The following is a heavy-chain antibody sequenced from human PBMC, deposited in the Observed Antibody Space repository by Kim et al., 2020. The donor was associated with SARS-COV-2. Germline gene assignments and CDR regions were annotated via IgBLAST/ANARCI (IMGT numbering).Heavy chain of an antibody. CDR3: TRGGYSNFDF. Sequence: KNEVGSLKGRLTNSRDNPKNPMYMQMTSLRVEDTAVYYCTRGGYSNFDFWGQGTLVTVSS. CDR2: K. V-gene: IGHV3-7*01. J-gene: IGHJ4*02. D-gene: IGHD2-21*01.